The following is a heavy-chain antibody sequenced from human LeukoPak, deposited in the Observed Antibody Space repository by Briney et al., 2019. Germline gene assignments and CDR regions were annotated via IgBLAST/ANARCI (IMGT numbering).Heavy chain of an antibody. Sequence: GGSLRLSCAASGFTFSSYWMSWVRQAPGKGLEWVANIKQDGSEKYYVDSVKGRFTISRDNAKNSLYLQMNSLRAEDTAVYYCARDRIAAAGHYYYYGMGVWGQGTTVTVSS. D-gene: IGHD6-13*01. CDR2: IKQDGSEK. V-gene: IGHV3-7*01. CDR3: ARDRIAAAGHYYYYGMGV. CDR1: GFTFSSYW. J-gene: IGHJ6*02.